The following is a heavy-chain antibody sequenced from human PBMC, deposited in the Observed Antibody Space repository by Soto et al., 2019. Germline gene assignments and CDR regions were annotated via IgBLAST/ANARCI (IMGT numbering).Heavy chain of an antibody. CDR3: ATAILWFGELTQYFFDY. J-gene: IGHJ4*02. Sequence: QVQLVESGGGVVQPGRSLRLSCAASGFTFSNYAMHWVRQAPGKGLEWVAIISYDGSNKYYADSVKGRFTISRDNSKNTLYLQMNSLRAEDTAVYYCATAILWFGELTQYFFDYLGQGTLVTVSS. CDR2: ISYDGSNK. D-gene: IGHD3-10*01. V-gene: IGHV3-30-3*01. CDR1: GFTFSNYA.